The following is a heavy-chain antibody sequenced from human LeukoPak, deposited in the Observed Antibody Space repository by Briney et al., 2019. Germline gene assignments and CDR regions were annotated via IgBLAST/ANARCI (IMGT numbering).Heavy chain of an antibody. D-gene: IGHD3-22*01. Sequence: PGGSLRLSCAASGSTFDDYAMHWVRQAPGKGLEWVSGISWNSGSIGYADSVKGRFTISRDNAKNSLYLQMNSLRAEDTALYYCAKDIYDSSGYYFSSWSFDYWGQGTLVTVSS. CDR1: GSTFDDYA. J-gene: IGHJ4*02. CDR2: ISWNSGSI. V-gene: IGHV3-9*01. CDR3: AKDIYDSSGYYFSSWSFDY.